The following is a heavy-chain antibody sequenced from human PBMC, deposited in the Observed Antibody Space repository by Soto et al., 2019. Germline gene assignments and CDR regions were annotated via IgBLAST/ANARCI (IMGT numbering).Heavy chain of an antibody. CDR1: GGSISGYF. Sequence: QLQLQESGPGLVKPSETLSLICTVSGGSISGYFWSWVRQPAGKGLEWIGRIYSAGSTNYNPSLKSQVTMSVDTSQNQFSLKLTSVTAADTAMYYCVRGDVFDIWGRGTMVTVSS. CDR2: IYSAGST. J-gene: IGHJ3*02. V-gene: IGHV4-4*07. D-gene: IGHD3-16*01. CDR3: VRGDVFDI.